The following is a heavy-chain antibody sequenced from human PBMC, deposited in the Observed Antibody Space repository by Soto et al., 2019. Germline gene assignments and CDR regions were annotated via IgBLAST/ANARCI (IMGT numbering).Heavy chain of an antibody. CDR1: GGSISSYY. J-gene: IGHJ4*02. V-gene: IGHV4-59*01. D-gene: IGHD3-22*01. Sequence: SETLSLTCTVSGGSISSYYWNWIRQLPGKGLEWIGYIYYSGTTNYNPSLKSRVTMSVDTSKNQFSPKLGSVTAADTAVYYCARTSGVSSSYYYDYWGQGTLVTVSS. CDR3: ARTSGVSSSYYYDY. CDR2: IYYSGTT.